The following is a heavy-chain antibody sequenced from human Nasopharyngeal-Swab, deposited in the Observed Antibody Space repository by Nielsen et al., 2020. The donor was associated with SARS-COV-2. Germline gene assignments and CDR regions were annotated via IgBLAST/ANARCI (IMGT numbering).Heavy chain of an antibody. J-gene: IGHJ4*02. D-gene: IGHD2-2*01. CDR2: IYYSGST. V-gene: IGHV4-30-4*01. Sequence: WIRQPPGKGLEWIGYIYYSGSTYYNPSLKSRVTISVDTSKNQFSLKLSSVTAADTAVYYCARDDVYCGSTSCYRAPLNYWGQGTLVTVSS. CDR3: ARDDVYCGSTSCYRAPLNY.